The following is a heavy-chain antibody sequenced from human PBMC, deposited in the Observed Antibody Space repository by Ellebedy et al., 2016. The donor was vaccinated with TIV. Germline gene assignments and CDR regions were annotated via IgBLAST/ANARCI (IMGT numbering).Heavy chain of an antibody. CDR3: ARDRGSSGYYFDY. Sequence: PGGSLRLSCAASGFTFSSYGMHRVRQAPGKGLEWVAVIWYDGSNKYYADSVKGRFTISRDNSKNTLYLQMNSLRAEDTAVYYCARDRGSSGYYFDYWGQGTLVTVSS. D-gene: IGHD6-19*01. CDR1: GFTFSSYG. J-gene: IGHJ4*02. V-gene: IGHV3-33*01. CDR2: IWYDGSNK.